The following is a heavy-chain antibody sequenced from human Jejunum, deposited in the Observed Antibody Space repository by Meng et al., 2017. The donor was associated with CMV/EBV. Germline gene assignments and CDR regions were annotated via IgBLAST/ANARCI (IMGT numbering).Heavy chain of an antibody. V-gene: IGHV1-2*04. CDR2: INPNTGGT. CDR3: ARDYYYDRSYYFDY. D-gene: IGHD3-22*01. J-gene: IGHJ4*02. CDR1: GDTCTGYY. Sequence: QVQLVQSGPEVKKPXXXXXXXCKASGDTCTGYYIHWVRQAPGQGLEWMGWINPNTGGTKYAQKFQGWVTLTRDTSISTAYMELSRLRSDDTAVYYCARDYYYDRSYYFDYWGQGTLVTVSS.